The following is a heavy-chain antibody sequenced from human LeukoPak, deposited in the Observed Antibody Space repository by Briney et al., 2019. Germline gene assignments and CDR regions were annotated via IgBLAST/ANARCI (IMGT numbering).Heavy chain of an antibody. J-gene: IGHJ5*02. Sequence: SETLSLTCTVSGGSISSGGYYWSCIRQHPGKGLGWIGYIYYSGNTYYNPSLKSRVTISVDTSKNQFYLKLSAVTAANTAVYYCARIARGEANGFDPWGQGTLVTVSS. CDR1: GGSISSGGYY. D-gene: IGHD2-21*01. CDR3: ARIARGEANGFDP. CDR2: IYYSGNT. V-gene: IGHV4-31*03.